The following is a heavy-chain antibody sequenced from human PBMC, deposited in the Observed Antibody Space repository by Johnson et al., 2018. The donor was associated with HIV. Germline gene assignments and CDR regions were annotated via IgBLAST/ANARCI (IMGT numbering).Heavy chain of an antibody. CDR3: AKGGEVWYGAFDF. D-gene: IGHD6-13*01. CDR2: ISGSGGST. CDR1: GFTFSSYA. Sequence: VQLVESGGGLVQPGGSLRLSCAASGFTFSSYAMSWVRQAPGKGLEWVSAISGSGGSTYYAASVQGRFTISRDNSKNTLYLQMNNLRAEDTAVYYGAKGGEVWYGAFDFWGQGTMAIVSS. V-gene: IGHV3-23*04. J-gene: IGHJ3*01.